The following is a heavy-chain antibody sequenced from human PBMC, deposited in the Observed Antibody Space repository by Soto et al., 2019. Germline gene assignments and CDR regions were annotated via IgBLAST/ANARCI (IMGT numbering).Heavy chain of an antibody. CDR3: ARCTSPRDP. CDR1: GDSVSSNIAA. CDR2: TYYRSKWYS. D-gene: IGHD2-8*01. V-gene: IGHV6-1*01. J-gene: IGHJ5*02. Sequence: SQTLSLTCAISGDSVSSNIAAWNWIRQSPARGLEWLGRTYYRSKWYSYYARSVKSRIPIKPATSKNQYSLQLNSVTPEAPDVYYCARCTSPRDPCDQRILVTVSS.